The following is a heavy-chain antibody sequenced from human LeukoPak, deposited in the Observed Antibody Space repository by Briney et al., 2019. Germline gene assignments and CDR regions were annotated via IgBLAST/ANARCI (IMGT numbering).Heavy chain of an antibody. J-gene: IGHJ4*02. CDR2: IRFDGSNK. CDR1: RFTFSSYG. V-gene: IGHV3-30*02. Sequence: GGSLRLSCAASRFTFSSYGMHWVRQAPGKGLEWVAFIRFDGSNKYYADSVKGRFTISRDNSKNTLYLLMNSLRAEDTAVYYCARDPDYRGSQPHGYFDYWGQGTLVTVSS. CDR3: ARDPDYRGSQPHGYFDY. D-gene: IGHD3-16*01.